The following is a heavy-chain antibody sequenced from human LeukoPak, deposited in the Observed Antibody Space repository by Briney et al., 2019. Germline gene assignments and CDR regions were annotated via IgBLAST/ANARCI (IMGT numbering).Heavy chain of an antibody. J-gene: IGHJ4*02. CDR3: ARGTKTGYTGYDWNY. V-gene: IGHV4-59*01. CDR1: GGSISSYY. CDR2: IYYSGST. D-gene: IGHD5-12*01. Sequence: SETLSLTCTVSGGSISSYYWSWIRQPPGKGLEWIGYIYYSGSTSYNPSLKSRVTISVNTSSNQFSLILTSVTAADTAVYYCARGTKTGYTGYDWNYWGQGSLVTVSS.